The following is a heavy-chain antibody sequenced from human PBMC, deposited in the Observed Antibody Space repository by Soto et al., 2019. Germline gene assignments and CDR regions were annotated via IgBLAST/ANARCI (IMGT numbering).Heavy chain of an antibody. CDR3: ALTGGSSSWYY. CDR2: ISGSGGST. D-gene: IGHD6-13*01. J-gene: IGHJ4*02. V-gene: IGHV3-23*01. CDR1: GFTFSSYG. Sequence: EVQLLESGGGLVQPGGSLRLSCAASGFTFSSYGMSWVRQAPGKGLEWVSAISGSGGSTYYADSVKGRFTISRDNSKKPLYLQMNSLRAEDTALYYGALTGGSSSWYYWGQGALVTVSS.